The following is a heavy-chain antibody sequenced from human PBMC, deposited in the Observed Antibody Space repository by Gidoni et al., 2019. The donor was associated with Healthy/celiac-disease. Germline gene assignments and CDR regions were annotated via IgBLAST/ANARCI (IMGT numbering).Heavy chain of an antibody. J-gene: IGHJ4*02. D-gene: IGHD3-16*02. Sequence: EVQLVESGGGLVQPGRSLRLSCAASGFTFDAYAMHWVRQAPGKGLEWVSGISWNSGSIGYADSVKCRFTISRDNAKNSLYLQMNSLRAEDTALYYCAKAGGIYDYIWGSYRGFDYWGQGTLVTVSS. V-gene: IGHV3-9*01. CDR3: AKAGGIYDYIWGSYRGFDY. CDR2: ISWNSGSI. CDR1: GFTFDAYA.